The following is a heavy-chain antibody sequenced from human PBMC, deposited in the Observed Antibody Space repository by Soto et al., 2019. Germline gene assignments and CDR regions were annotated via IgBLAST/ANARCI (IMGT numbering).Heavy chain of an antibody. D-gene: IGHD5-18*01. CDR1: DGSVTSGSYY. Sequence: SETLSLTCTVSDGSVTSGSYYWGWIRQPPGKGLEWIAYIYYSGSTNYNPSLKSRVTISEDTSKNQFSLKVSSVTAADTAVYFCARGGGLTATFDYWGQGTMVTVSS. J-gene: IGHJ4*02. CDR2: IYYSGST. CDR3: ARGGGLTATFDY. V-gene: IGHV4-61*01.